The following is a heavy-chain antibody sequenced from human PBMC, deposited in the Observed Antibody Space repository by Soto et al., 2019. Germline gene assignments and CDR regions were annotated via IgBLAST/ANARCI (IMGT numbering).Heavy chain of an antibody. CDR1: GYTFTSYG. CDR3: ARFRSARDFWSGYPPTYYFDY. J-gene: IGHJ4*02. D-gene: IGHD3-3*01. Sequence: ASVKVSCKASGYTFTSYGISWVRQAPGQGLEWMGWISAYNGNTNYAQKLQGRVTMTTDTSTSTAYMELRSLRTDDTAVYYCARFRSARDFWSGYPPTYYFDYWGQGTLVTVSS. CDR2: ISAYNGNT. V-gene: IGHV1-18*01.